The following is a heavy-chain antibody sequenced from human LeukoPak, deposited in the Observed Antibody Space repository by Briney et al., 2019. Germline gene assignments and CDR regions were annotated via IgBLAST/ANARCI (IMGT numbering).Heavy chain of an antibody. J-gene: IGHJ3*02. D-gene: IGHD5-18*01. CDR1: GFTFSDYY. Sequence: GGSLRLSCAASGFTFSDYYMSWIRQAPGKGLEWVSYISSSGSTIYYADSVKGRFTISRDNAKNSLYLQMNSLRAEDTAVYYCARGSLGYSYGYEPHAFDIWGQGTMVTVSS. CDR3: ARGSLGYSYGYEPHAFDI. V-gene: IGHV3-11*04. CDR2: ISSSGSTI.